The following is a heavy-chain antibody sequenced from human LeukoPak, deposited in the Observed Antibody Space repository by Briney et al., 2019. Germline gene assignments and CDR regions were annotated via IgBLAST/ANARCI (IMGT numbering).Heavy chain of an antibody. D-gene: IGHD1-14*01. Sequence: SETLSLTCTVSGGSISSGGYYWSWIRQHPGKGLEWIGYIYYSGSTYYTPSLKSRVAISVDTSKNQFSLKLSSVTAADTAVYYCATGTSLPPLAFDIWGQGTMVTVSS. V-gene: IGHV4-31*03. CDR2: IYYSGST. J-gene: IGHJ3*02. CDR1: GGSISSGGYY. CDR3: ATGTSLPPLAFDI.